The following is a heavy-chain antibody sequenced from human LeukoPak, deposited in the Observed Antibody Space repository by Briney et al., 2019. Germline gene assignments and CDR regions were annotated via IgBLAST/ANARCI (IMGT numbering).Heavy chain of an antibody. CDR3: AGLYGSRQGAFDI. V-gene: IGHV3-53*01. J-gene: IGHJ3*02. Sequence: GGSLRLSCAASGFTVNSTYMSWVRQAPGKGLEWVSIIYSGGSTYYVDSVKGRFSISRDNSKNTVYLQMNSLRAEDTAVYYCAGLYGSRQGAFDIWGQGAMVIVSS. CDR2: IYSGGST. CDR1: GFTVNSTY. D-gene: IGHD3-22*01.